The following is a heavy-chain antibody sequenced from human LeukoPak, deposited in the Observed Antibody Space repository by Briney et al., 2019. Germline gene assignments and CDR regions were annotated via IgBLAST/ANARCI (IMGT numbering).Heavy chain of an antibody. CDR3: ARDPLYDSSGYYQIDY. V-gene: IGHV3-21*01. CDR1: GFTFSSYS. J-gene: IGHJ4*02. Sequence: GGSLRLSCAASGFTFSSYSMNWVRQAPGKGLEWVSFISSSSSYIYYADSVKGRFTISRDNAKNSLYLQMNSLRAEDTAVYYCARDPLYDSSGYYQIDYWGQGTLVTVSS. D-gene: IGHD3-22*01. CDR2: ISSSSSYI.